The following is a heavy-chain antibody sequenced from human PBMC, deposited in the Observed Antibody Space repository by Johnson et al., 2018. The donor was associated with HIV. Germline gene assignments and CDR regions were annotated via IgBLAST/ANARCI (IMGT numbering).Heavy chain of an antibody. Sequence: QMLLVESGGDVVQPGRSLRLSCAASGFTFRSYAMHWVRQAPGKGLEWVAAIGYDGNDKEYADSVKGRFTISRDNSRNTLYLHLNSLRAVDTAVYYCARVRIGRENAFDIWGQGTMVTVSS. CDR3: ARVRIGRENAFDI. CDR1: GFTFRSYA. V-gene: IGHV3-30*04. J-gene: IGHJ3*02. D-gene: IGHD1-26*01. CDR2: IGYDGNDK.